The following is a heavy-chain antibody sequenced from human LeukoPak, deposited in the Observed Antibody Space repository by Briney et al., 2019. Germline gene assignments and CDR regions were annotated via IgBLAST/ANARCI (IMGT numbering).Heavy chain of an antibody. CDR1: GFSFSSCG. V-gene: IGHV3-7*01. D-gene: IGHD2/OR15-2a*01. J-gene: IGHJ4*02. CDR3: ASLDRGYYYSFDY. CDR2: IKQDGSEK. Sequence: GGSLRLSCAASGFSFSSCGMNWFRQAPGKGLEWVANIKQDGSEKYYVDPVKGRFTISRDNAKNSLYLQMNSLRAEDTAVYYCASLDRGYYYSFDYWGQGILVTVSS.